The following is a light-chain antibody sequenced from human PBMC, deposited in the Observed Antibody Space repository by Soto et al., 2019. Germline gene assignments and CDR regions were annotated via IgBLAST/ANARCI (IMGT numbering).Light chain of an antibody. CDR1: PIISSY. CDR2: AAS. CDR3: QQSYRTLWT. J-gene: IGKJ1*01. Sequence: DLQLTQSPSSLSASVGDRVTITCRASPIISSYLNWYQQKPGTAPKLLIYAASSLQSGVPSRFSGSGSGTYFPLTLSSLQPEDCATYYCQQSYRTLWTFGQGPKVELK. V-gene: IGKV1-39*01.